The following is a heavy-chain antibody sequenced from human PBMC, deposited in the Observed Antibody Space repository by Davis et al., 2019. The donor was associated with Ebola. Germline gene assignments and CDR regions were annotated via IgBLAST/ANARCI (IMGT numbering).Heavy chain of an antibody. CDR2: ISSGGSTI. CDR3: ARVQINYADY. CDR1: GFTFSSYG. D-gene: IGHD1-7*01. Sequence: PGGSLRLSCAASGFTFSSYGMHWVRQAPGKGLEWVSYISSGGSTISYADSVKGRFTISRDNAQNSLYLQMNSLRAEDTAVYFCARVQINYADYWGQGTLVTVSS. J-gene: IGHJ4*02. V-gene: IGHV3-48*04.